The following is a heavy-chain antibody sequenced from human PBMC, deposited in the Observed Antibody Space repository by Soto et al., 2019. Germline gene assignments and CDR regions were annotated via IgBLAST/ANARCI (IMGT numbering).Heavy chain of an antibody. Sequence: QVQLVQSGAELEKPVASVKVSCKASGYTFSNYDMNWVRQATGQGPEWIGWVNPNNGDTGYAQTFQGRVTLTTDISTTTAYMEMTSLRSEDTAIYYCAKVSRKGSAIDFDYWCQGTLITVSS. V-gene: IGHV1-8*01. CDR1: GYTFSNYD. D-gene: IGHD3-10*01. J-gene: IGHJ4*02. CDR2: VNPNNGDT. CDR3: AKVSRKGSAIDFDY.